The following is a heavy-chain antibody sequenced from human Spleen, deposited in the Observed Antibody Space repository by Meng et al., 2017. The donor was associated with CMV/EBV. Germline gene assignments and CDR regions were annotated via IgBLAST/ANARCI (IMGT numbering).Heavy chain of an antibody. V-gene: IGHV3-48*04. J-gene: IGHJ4*02. D-gene: IGHD4-11*01. CDR1: GFHFDKYT. Sequence: GESLKISCAASGFHFDKYTMHWVRQAPGKGPEWISYISTGSSMTYYADSVKDRFTISRDNAKNPLFLQMNILRAEDTAVYYCAREGRPAVRADFDWWGQGSLVTVSS. CDR3: AREGRPAVRADFDW. CDR2: ISTGSSMT.